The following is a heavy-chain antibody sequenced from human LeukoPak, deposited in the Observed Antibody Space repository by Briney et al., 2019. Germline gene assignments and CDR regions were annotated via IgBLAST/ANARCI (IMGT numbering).Heavy chain of an antibody. CDR1: GGSISSSSYY. CDR2: IYYSGST. Sequence: SETLSLTCTVSGGSISSSSYYWGWIRQPPGKGLEWIGSIYYSGSTYYNPSLKSRVTISVDTSKNQFSLKLSSVTAADTAVYYCARHNWGPRGFSWFDPWGQGTLVTVSS. V-gene: IGHV4-39*01. CDR3: ARHNWGPRGFSWFDP. J-gene: IGHJ5*02. D-gene: IGHD7-27*01.